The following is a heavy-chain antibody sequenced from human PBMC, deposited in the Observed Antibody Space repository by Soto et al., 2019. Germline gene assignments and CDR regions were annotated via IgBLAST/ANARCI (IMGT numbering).Heavy chain of an antibody. CDR2: IYYSGST. CDR1: GGSISSSSYY. Sequence: QLQLQESGPGLVKPSETLSLTCTVSGGSISSSSYYWGWIRQPPGKGLEWIGRIYYSGSTYYNPSLQSLVAIDSATSTNQFLRRLSSVAAAVSYVYNCVRHGAWWYVSLHQLWGQGTLVTVSS. V-gene: IGHV4-39*01. CDR3: VRHGAWWYVSLHQL. J-gene: IGHJ1*01. D-gene: IGHD2-15*01.